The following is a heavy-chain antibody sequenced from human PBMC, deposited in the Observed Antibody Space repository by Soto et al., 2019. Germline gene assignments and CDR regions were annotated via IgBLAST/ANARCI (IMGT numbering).Heavy chain of an antibody. J-gene: IGHJ4*02. CDR1: GFSFSTSAVG. D-gene: IGHD6-13*01. Sequence: QITLKESGPTLVKPTQPLTLTCTFSGFSFSTSAVGVGWIRQPPGKALEWLALIYWDNDKRYSPSLKSRLTITKDTSRNQVVVTMTNMDPGDTATYYCAHVYWAASGTRYYFDYWGQGTLVTVSS. CDR3: AHVYWAASGTRYYFDY. CDR2: IYWDNDK. V-gene: IGHV2-5*02.